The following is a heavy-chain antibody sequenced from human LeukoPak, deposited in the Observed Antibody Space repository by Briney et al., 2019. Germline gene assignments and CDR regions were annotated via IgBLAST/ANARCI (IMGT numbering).Heavy chain of an antibody. CDR2: TYYRSKWYN. Sequence: SQTLSLTCAIYGDSVSTNSAAWNWIRQSPSRGLEWLGRTYYRSKWYNDYAESVISRITITPDTSKNQFSLQLNSVTPEDTAVYYRARVGCSYSSSWCGYGMDVWGHGTTVTVSS. D-gene: IGHD6-13*01. V-gene: IGHV6-1*01. CDR1: GDSVSTNSAA. J-gene: IGHJ6*02. CDR3: ARVGCSYSSSWCGYGMDV.